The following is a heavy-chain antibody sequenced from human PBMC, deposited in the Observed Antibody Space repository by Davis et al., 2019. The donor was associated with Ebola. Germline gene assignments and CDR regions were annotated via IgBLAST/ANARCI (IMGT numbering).Heavy chain of an antibody. Sequence: GESLKISCAASGFTVSSNYMSWVRQAPGKGLEWVSVIYSGGSTYYADSVKGRFTISRHNSKNTLYLQMNSLRAEDTAVYYCAVYSSSWYGWFDPWGQGTLVTVSS. CDR1: GFTVSSNY. CDR3: AVYSSSWYGWFDP. J-gene: IGHJ5*02. D-gene: IGHD6-13*01. V-gene: IGHV3-53*04. CDR2: IYSGGST.